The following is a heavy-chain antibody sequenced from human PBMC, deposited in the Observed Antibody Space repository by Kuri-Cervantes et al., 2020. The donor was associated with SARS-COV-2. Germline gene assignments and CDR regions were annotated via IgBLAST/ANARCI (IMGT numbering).Heavy chain of an antibody. Sequence: LRLSCAIFGDSVSSNSAAWNWIRQSPSRGLEWLGRTYYRSKWYNDYAVSVKSRITINPDTSKNQFSLQLNSVTPEDTAVYYCASEGYGDYVLLFDIWGQGTMVTVSS. V-gene: IGHV6-1*01. CDR2: TYYRSKWYN. D-gene: IGHD4-17*01. J-gene: IGHJ3*02. CDR1: GDSVSSNSAA. CDR3: ASEGYGDYVLLFDI.